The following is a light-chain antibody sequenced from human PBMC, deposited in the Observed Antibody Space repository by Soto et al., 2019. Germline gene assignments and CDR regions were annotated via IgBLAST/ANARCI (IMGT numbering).Light chain of an antibody. Sequence: QSVLTQPPSVSAAPGQKVTISCSGSSSNIGNNYVSWYQQLPGTAPKLLIYDNNKRPSGIPDRFSGFKSGTSATLGITGLQTGDEADYYCGTWDSSLSAWVFGGVTKVTVL. V-gene: IGLV1-51*01. J-gene: IGLJ3*02. CDR2: DNN. CDR1: SSNIGNNY. CDR3: GTWDSSLSAWV.